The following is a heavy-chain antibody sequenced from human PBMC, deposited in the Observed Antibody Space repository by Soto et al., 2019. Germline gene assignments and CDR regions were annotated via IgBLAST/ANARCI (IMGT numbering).Heavy chain of an antibody. CDR1: GFAFNNYG. V-gene: IGHV3-30*18. D-gene: IGHD6-19*01. CDR2: VANDGRDK. CDR3: AKTFSGWYGFDI. Sequence: GGSLRLSCAASGFAFNNYGMHWIRQAPGKGLEWLAVVANDGRDKKFSDSVKGRFTISRDNSQNTLYLQMNSLRAEDTAVYYCAKTFSGWYGFDIWGQGTMVTVSS. J-gene: IGHJ3*02.